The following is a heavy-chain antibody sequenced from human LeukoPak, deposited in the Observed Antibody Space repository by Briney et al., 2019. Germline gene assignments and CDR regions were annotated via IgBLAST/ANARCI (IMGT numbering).Heavy chain of an antibody. CDR3: ARGYCFNGNCPFAFDY. Sequence: GGSLRLSCAASGFTVSNSYMAWVRQAPGKELEWGSIMYIGGNTFHADSVKGRFTISRDNSKNTLDLQMNSLTAEDTAIYYCARGYCFNGNCPFAFDYWGQGTLVTVSS. CDR1: GFTVSNSY. J-gene: IGHJ4*02. CDR2: MYIGGNT. D-gene: IGHD2-8*01. V-gene: IGHV3-66*02.